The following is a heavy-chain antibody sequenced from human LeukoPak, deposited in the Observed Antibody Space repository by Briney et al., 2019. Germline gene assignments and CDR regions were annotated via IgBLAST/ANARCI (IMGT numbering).Heavy chain of an antibody. CDR3: VRGSSGWGV. D-gene: IGHD6-19*01. CDR2: MNPNSGDT. Sequence: GASVKVSCKASGYTFTSYDINWVRQATGQGLEWMGWMNPNSGDTGYARKFQGRLTISRSTSISTAYMDLSSLRSDDTAVYYCVRGSSGWGVWGQGTLVTVSS. V-gene: IGHV1-8*03. J-gene: IGHJ4*02. CDR1: GYTFTSYD.